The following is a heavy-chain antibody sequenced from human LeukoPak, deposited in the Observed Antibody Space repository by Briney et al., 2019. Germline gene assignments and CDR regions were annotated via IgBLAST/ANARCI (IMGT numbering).Heavy chain of an antibody. J-gene: IGHJ4*02. CDR1: GESVSSNSAA. V-gene: IGHV6-1*01. CDR2: TYYKSKWCN. Sequence: SQTLSLTCAISGESVSSNSAAWNWIRQSPSRGLEWLGKTYYKSKWCNDYAVSVKSRMTINPDPSKNQFPLQLNSVAPEDTAIYYCARETYYFDYWGQGTLVIVSS. CDR3: ARETYYFDY.